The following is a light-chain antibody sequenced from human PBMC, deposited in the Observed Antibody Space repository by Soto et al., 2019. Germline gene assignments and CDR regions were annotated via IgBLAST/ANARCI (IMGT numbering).Light chain of an antibody. CDR1: SSNIGAGYD. J-gene: IGLJ3*02. V-gene: IGLV1-40*01. CDR2: GNS. Sequence: QSVLTQPPSVSGAPGQRVTISCTGSSSNIGAGYDVHWYQQLPGTAPKLLIYGNSNRPSGVPDRFSGSKSGTSASLAINGLQAEDEADYYCQSYDSSLSAWVFGGGTKVTVL. CDR3: QSYDSSLSAWV.